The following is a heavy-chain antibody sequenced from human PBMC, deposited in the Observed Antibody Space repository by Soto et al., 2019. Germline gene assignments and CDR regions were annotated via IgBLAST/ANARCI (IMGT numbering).Heavy chain of an antibody. CDR2: TYYRSKWYN. CDR1: GDSDSSTSSA. CDR3: ARSGNEGAVDF. D-gene: IGHD1-26*01. J-gene: IGHJ4*02. V-gene: IGHV6-1*01. Sequence: SQTLALACGISGDSDSSTSSACNYIRQSPSRGLEWLGRTYYRSKWYNEYAVSVKSRTTINPDTSKNQFSLQLNSVTPEDTAVYYCARSGNEGAVDFWGQGTLVTVSS.